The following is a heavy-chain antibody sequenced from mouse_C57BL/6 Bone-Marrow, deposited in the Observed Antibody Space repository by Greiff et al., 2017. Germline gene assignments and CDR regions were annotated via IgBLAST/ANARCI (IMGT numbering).Heavy chain of an antibody. CDR1: GYAFSSSW. CDR3: ARGAHYYCSPSPFDY. D-gene: IGHD1-1*01. Sequence: VQLVESGPELVKPGASVKISCKASGYAFSSSWMNWVKQRPGKGLAWIGRIYPGDGDTNYNGKFKGKAALTADKSSSTAYMQLSSLTSEDSAVYFCARGAHYYCSPSPFDYWGQGTTLTVSS. J-gene: IGHJ2*01. CDR2: IYPGDGDT. V-gene: IGHV1-82*01.